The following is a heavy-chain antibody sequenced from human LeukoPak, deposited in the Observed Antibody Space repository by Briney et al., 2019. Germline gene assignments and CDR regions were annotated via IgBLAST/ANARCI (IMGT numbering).Heavy chain of an antibody. V-gene: IGHV3-23*01. D-gene: IGHD3-10*01. CDR2: ISGSGGST. J-gene: IGHJ4*02. CDR3: ATALHYYGSGSPQY. Sequence: GGSLRLSCAASGFTFSSYAMSWVRQAPGKGLEWVSAISGSGGSTYYADSVKGRFTISRDSSKNTLYLQMNSLRAEDTAVYYCATALHYYGSGSPQYWGQGTLVTVSS. CDR1: GFTFSSYA.